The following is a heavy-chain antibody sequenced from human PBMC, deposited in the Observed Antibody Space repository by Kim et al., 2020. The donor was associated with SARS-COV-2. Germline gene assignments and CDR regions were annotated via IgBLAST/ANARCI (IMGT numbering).Heavy chain of an antibody. CDR3: AREGGSKYSSSWIDY. CDR2: IWYDGSNK. Sequence: GGSLRLSCAASGFTFSSYGMHWVRQAPGKGLEWVAVIWYDGSNKYYADSVKGRFTISRDNSKNTLYLQMNSLRAEDTAVYYCAREGGSKYSSSWIDYWGQGTLVTVSS. J-gene: IGHJ4*02. V-gene: IGHV3-33*01. CDR1: GFTFSSYG. D-gene: IGHD6-13*01.